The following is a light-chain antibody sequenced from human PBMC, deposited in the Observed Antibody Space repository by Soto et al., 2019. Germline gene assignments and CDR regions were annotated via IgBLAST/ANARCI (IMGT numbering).Light chain of an antibody. CDR2: RDS. J-gene: IGLJ3*02. Sequence: QSVLTQPPSASGTPGQRVTISCSESSSSIGSNYINWYQQLPGTAPKLLIYRDSQRPSGVPDRFSGSKSGTSASLAISGLRSEDEADYYCAAWDDSLRGWVFGGGTKLTVL. CDR3: AAWDDSLRGWV. CDR1: SSSIGSNY. V-gene: IGLV1-47*01.